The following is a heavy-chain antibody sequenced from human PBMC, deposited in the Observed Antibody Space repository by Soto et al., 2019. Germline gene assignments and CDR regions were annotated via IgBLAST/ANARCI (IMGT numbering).Heavy chain of an antibody. CDR2: IWYDGSNK. Sequence: GGSRRRSWAASGFTFSSYGMHWVRQAPGKGPEWVAVIWYDGSNKYYADSVKGRFTISRDNSKNTLYLQMNSLRAEDTAVYYCARDTYYYDSSGYYLIGYWGQGTLVTVSS. J-gene: IGHJ4*02. CDR3: ARDTYYYDSSGYYLIGY. V-gene: IGHV3-33*01. CDR1: GFTFSSYG. D-gene: IGHD3-22*01.